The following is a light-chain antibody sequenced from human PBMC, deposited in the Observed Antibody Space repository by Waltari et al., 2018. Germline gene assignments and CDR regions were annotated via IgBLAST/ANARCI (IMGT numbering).Light chain of an antibody. CDR2: DAS. CDR3: QQRRA. V-gene: IGKV3-11*01. J-gene: IGKJ2*01. Sequence: VLTQSPATLSLSPGETVTLSCRASQNGGRYLAWYQQKAGRAPRLLIYDASSRATGIPVRFSGSGSGTDFTLTITTLESEDFAVYYCQQRRAFGQGTKLEI. CDR1: QNGGRY.